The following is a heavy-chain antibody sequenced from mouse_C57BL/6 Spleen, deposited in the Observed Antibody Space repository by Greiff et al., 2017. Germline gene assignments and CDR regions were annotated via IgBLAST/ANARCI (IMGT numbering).Heavy chain of an antibody. CDR2: IVPENGDT. J-gene: IGHJ2*01. Sequence: VQLQQSGAELVRPGASVKLSCTASGFNIKDDYMHWVKQRPEQGLEWIGWIVPENGDTEYAPKFQGKATITADTSSNTAYLQLSSLTSEDTAVYYCTTRGYDGGYYFDYWGQGTTLTVSS. CDR3: TTRGYDGGYYFDY. V-gene: IGHV14-4*01. CDR1: GFNIKDDY. D-gene: IGHD2-2*01.